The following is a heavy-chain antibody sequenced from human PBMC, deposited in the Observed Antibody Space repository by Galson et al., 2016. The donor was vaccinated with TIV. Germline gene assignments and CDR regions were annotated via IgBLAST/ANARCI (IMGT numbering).Heavy chain of an antibody. D-gene: IGHD1-26*01. CDR2: INPVFGIP. Sequence: SVKVSCKASGGTFSSSGISWVRQAPGQGLEWMGGINPVFGIPNYAQKFQGRVTINADGSTSTAYMDLTSLRSEDTAVYYCARGKERVNNYYYYLDVWGKGTTLTVSS. CDR3: ARGKERVNNYYYYLDV. J-gene: IGHJ6*03. V-gene: IGHV1-69*13. CDR1: GGTFSSSG.